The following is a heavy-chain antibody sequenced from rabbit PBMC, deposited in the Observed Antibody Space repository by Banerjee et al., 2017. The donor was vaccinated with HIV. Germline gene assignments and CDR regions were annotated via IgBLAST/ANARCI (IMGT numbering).Heavy chain of an antibody. CDR3: ARDLHAGSGASL. V-gene: IGHV1S45*01. CDR2: IATGDGGT. Sequence: QEQLVESGGGLVQPGGSLKFSCTASGFDISSYQMCWVRQTPGKGLEWIACIATGDGGTAYANWAKGRFTISKTSSTTVTLQMTSLTAADTATYFCARDLHAGSGASLWGPGTLVTVS. J-gene: IGHJ6*01. CDR1: GFDISSYQ. D-gene: IGHD4-2*01.